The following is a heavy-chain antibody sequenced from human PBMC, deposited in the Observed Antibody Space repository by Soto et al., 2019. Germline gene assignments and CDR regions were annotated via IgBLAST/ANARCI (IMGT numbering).Heavy chain of an antibody. D-gene: IGHD6-13*01. J-gene: IGHJ6*02. CDR2: TYYRSKWYN. V-gene: IGHV6-1*01. Sequence: PSQTLSLTCAISGDSVSSNSAAWNWIRQSPSRGLEWLGRTYYRSKWYNDYAVSVKSRITINPDTSKNQFSLQLNSVTPEDPAVYYCARWGVRVAADGTSSYYYGMDVWGQVTTVTVSS. CDR1: GDSVSSNSAA. CDR3: ARWGVRVAADGTSSYYYGMDV.